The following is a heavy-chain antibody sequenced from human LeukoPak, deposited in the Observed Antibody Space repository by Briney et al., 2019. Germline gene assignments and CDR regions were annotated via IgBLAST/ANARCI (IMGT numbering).Heavy chain of an antibody. D-gene: IGHD3-9*01. J-gene: IGHJ4*02. CDR1: GFTFSSYG. CDR3: AKAPTVLTGYYYTPDDY. V-gene: IGHV3-23*01. CDR2: ISVSGGYT. Sequence: GGSLRLSCAASGFTFSSYGMSWVRQAPGKGLEWVSAISVSGGYTYYADSVKGRFTISRDNSKNTLYLQMNSLRAEDTAVYYCAKAPTVLTGYYYTPDDYWGQGTLVTVSS.